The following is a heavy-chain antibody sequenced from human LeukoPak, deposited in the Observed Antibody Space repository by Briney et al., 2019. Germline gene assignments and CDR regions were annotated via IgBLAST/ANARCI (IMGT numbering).Heavy chain of an antibody. V-gene: IGHV4-59*01. D-gene: IGHD1-26*01. J-gene: IGHJ5*02. Sequence: PSETLSLTCTVSGGSISSYYWSWIRQPPGKGLEWIGYIYYSGSTNYNPSLKSRVTISVDTSKNQFSLKLSSVTAADTAVYYCARGAPYSGSYFWFDPWGQGTLVTVSS. CDR2: IYYSGST. CDR3: ARGAPYSGSYFWFDP. CDR1: GGSISSYY.